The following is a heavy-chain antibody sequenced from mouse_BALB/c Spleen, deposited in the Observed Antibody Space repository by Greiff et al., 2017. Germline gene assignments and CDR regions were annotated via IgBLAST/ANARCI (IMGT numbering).Heavy chain of an antibody. V-gene: IGHV3-6*02. CDR2: ISYDGSN. D-gene: IGHD1-1*01. CDR1: GYSITSGYY. Sequence: EVQVVESGPGLVKPSQSLSLTCSVTGYSITSGYYWNWIRQFPGNKLEWMGYISYDGSNNYNPSLKNRISITRDTSKNQFFLKLNSVTTEDTATYYSARGSSYWYFDVWGAGTTVTVSS. CDR3: ARGSSYWYFDV. J-gene: IGHJ1*01.